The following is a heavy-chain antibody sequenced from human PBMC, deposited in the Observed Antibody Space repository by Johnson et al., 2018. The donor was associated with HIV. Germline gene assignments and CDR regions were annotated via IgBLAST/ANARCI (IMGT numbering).Heavy chain of an antibody. CDR2: ISWNSGSI. D-gene: IGHD1-26*01. Sequence: VQLVESGGGVVRPGGSLRLSCAASGFTFDDYAMSWVRQAPGKGLEWVSGISWNSGSIGYADSVKGRFTISRDNAKNSLYLQMNSLRAEDTALYYCARDGPRGSYGAFDIWGQGTMVTVSS. CDR3: ARDGPRGSYGAFDI. CDR1: GFTFDDYA. V-gene: IGHV3-20*04. J-gene: IGHJ3*02.